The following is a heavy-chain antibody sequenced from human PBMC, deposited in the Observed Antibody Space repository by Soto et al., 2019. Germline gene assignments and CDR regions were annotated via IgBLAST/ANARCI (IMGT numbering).Heavy chain of an antibody. V-gene: IGHV1-18*01. CDR1: GYTFTSYG. J-gene: IGHJ4*02. Sequence: ASVKVSCKASGYTFTSYGISWVRQAPGQGLEWMGWISAYNGNTNYAQKLQGRVTMTTDTSTSTAYMELRILRSDDTAVYYCAREAAAAGVFPVYFDYWGQGTLVTVSS. CDR3: AREAAAAGVFPVYFDY. D-gene: IGHD6-13*01. CDR2: ISAYNGNT.